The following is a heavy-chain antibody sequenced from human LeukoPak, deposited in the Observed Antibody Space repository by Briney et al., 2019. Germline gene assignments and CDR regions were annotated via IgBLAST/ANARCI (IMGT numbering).Heavy chain of an antibody. CDR2: IIPIFGTA. V-gene: IGHV1-69*13. J-gene: IGHJ6*02. CDR3: ARGRGDCSGGVCYTAYFYYGMDV. Sequence: SVKVSCKASGGTFSSYVISWVRQAPGQGLEWMGGIIPIFGTANYAQKFQGRVTITADESTSTAHMELSSLRSEDTAVYYCARGRGDCSGGVCYTAYFYYGMDVWGQGTTVTVSS. CDR1: GGTFSSYV. D-gene: IGHD2-8*02.